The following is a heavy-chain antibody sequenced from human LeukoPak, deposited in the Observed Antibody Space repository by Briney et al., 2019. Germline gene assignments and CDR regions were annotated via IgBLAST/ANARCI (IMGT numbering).Heavy chain of an antibody. J-gene: IGHJ4*02. CDR1: GGSISSYY. D-gene: IGHD3-22*01. Sequence: SETLSLTCTVSGGSISSYYWSWIRQPPGKGLEWIGYIYYSGSTNYNPSLKSRVTISVDTSKNQFSLKLSSVTAADTAVYYCARGLRDSSGCGYFDYWGQGTLVTVSS. V-gene: IGHV4-59*08. CDR2: IYYSGST. CDR3: ARGLRDSSGCGYFDY.